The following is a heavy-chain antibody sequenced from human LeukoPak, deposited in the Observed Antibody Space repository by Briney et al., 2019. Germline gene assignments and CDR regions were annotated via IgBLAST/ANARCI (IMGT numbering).Heavy chain of an antibody. V-gene: IGHV3-21*01. J-gene: IGHJ4*02. CDR2: IGSSSSYI. Sequence: PGGSLRLSCAASGFTFSSYSMNWVRQAPGKGLEWVSSIGSSSSYIYYADSVKGRFTISRDNAKNSLYLQINSLRAEDTVVYYCALIIGNNGLFDYWGQGTLVTVSS. CDR1: GFTFSSYS. D-gene: IGHD2-8*01. CDR3: ALIIGNNGLFDY.